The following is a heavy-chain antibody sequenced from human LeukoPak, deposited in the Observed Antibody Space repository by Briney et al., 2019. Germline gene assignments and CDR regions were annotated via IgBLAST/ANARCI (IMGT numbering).Heavy chain of an antibody. CDR2: ISGSGGNT. CDR3: AKDRRYYDAFDI. CDR1: GFTFSSYE. J-gene: IGHJ3*02. D-gene: IGHD3-10*01. Sequence: GGSLRLSCAASGFTFSSYEMNWVRQAPGKGLEWVSAISGSGGNTYYADSVKGRFTISRDNSKNTLYLQMNSLRAEDTAVYYCAKDRRYYDAFDIWGQGTMVTVSS. V-gene: IGHV3-23*01.